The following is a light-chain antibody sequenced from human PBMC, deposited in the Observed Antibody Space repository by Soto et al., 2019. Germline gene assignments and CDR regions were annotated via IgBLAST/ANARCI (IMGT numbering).Light chain of an antibody. V-gene: IGKV1-5*03. Sequence: IQLTRSPSTLSASVGDRVTITCRASQSVHTWLAWFQQKPGKAPKLLIYKATTLETGVPSRFSASGSGTDFTLTISSLQPDDFGTYYCTQYNSYSCTFGHGTKVEIX. CDR2: KAT. CDR1: QSVHTW. CDR3: TQYNSYSCT. J-gene: IGKJ1*01.